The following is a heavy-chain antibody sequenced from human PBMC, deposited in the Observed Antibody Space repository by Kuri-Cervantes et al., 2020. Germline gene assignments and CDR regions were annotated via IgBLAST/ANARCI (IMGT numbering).Heavy chain of an antibody. J-gene: IGHJ4*02. Sequence: GESLKISCAASGFTFSSYGMHWVRRAPGKGLEWVAVICYDGSNKYYADSVKGRFTISRDNSKNTLYLQMNSLRAEDTAVYYCASDKTTAFDYWGQGTLVTVSS. CDR2: ICYDGSNK. V-gene: IGHV3-33*01. CDR1: GFTFSSYG. D-gene: IGHD4-17*01. CDR3: ASDKTTAFDY.